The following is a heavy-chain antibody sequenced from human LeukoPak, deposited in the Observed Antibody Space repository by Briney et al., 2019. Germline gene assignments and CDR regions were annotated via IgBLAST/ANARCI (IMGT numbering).Heavy chain of an antibody. CDR1: GFTFSSYS. Sequence: GGSLRLSCAASGFTFSSYSMNWVRQAPGKGLEWVSSISSSSSYIYYADSVKGRFTISRDNAKHSLYLQMNSLRAEDTAVYYCARVRADDYGDYGPGDYWGQGTLVTVSS. D-gene: IGHD4-17*01. CDR2: ISSSSSYI. CDR3: ARVRADDYGDYGPGDY. J-gene: IGHJ4*02. V-gene: IGHV3-21*01.